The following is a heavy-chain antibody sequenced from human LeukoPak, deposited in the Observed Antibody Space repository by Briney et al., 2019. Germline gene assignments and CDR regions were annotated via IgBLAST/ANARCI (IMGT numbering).Heavy chain of an antibody. CDR1: GGTFSSYA. CDR3: AGVPAATNYYYYYMDV. J-gene: IGHJ6*03. CDR2: IIPIFGTA. Sequence: SVKVSCKASGGTFSSYAISWVRQGPGQGLEWMGGIIPIFGTANYAQKFQGRVTITADESTSTAYMELSSLRSEDTAVYYCAGVPAATNYYYYYMDVWGKGTTVTVSS. D-gene: IGHD2-2*01. V-gene: IGHV1-69*13.